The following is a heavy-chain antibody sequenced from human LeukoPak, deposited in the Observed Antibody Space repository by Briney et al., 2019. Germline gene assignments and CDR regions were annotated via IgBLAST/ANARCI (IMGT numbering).Heavy chain of an antibody. D-gene: IGHD6-13*01. CDR2: ISYDGSNK. CDR1: GFTFSSYA. V-gene: IGHV3-30-3*01. J-gene: IGHJ4*02. Sequence: GGSLRLSCAASGFTFSSYAMHWVRQAPGKGLEWVAVISYDGSNKYYADSVKGRFTISRDNSKNTLYLQMNSLRAEDTAVYYCARGCIAAAGTSFDYWGQGTLVTVSS. CDR3: ARGCIAAAGTSFDY.